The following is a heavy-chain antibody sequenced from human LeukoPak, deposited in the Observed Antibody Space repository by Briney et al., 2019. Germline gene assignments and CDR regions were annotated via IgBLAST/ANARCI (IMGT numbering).Heavy chain of an antibody. J-gene: IGHJ5*02. CDR2: INPNSGGT. CDR3: ARDHGIAVAGPYNWFDP. CDR1: GYTFTSYG. Sequence: ASVKVSCKASGYTFTSYGISWVRQAPGQGLEWMGWINPNSGGTNYAQKFQGRVTMTRDTSISTAYMELSRLRSDDTAVYYCARDHGIAVAGPYNWFDPWGQGTLVTVSS. V-gene: IGHV1-2*02. D-gene: IGHD6-19*01.